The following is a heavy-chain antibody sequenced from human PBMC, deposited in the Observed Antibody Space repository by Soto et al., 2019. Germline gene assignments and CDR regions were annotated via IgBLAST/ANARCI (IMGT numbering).Heavy chain of an antibody. J-gene: IGHJ4*02. V-gene: IGHV3-23*01. CDR3: AKARNYYDSSGYSQ. CDR2: ISGSGGST. CDR1: GFTFSSYA. D-gene: IGHD3-22*01. Sequence: PVGSLRLSCAASGFTFSSYAMSWVRQAPGKGLEWVSAISGSGGSTYYADSVKGRFTISRDNSKNTLYLQMNSLRAEDTAVYYCAKARNYYDSSGYSQWGQGTLVTVSS.